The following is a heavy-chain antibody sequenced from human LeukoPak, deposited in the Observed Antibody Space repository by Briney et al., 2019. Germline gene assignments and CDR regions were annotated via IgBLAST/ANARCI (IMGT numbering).Heavy chain of an antibody. V-gene: IGHV1-18*01. Sequence: GASVKDSCKASGYTFTSYGISWVRQAPGQGLEWMGWISAYNGNTNYAQKLQGRVTMTRNTSISTAYMELSSLRSEDTAVYYCARGIAVAGNPSHFDYWGQGTLVTVSS. CDR2: ISAYNGNT. J-gene: IGHJ4*02. D-gene: IGHD6-19*01. CDR3: ARGIAVAGNPSHFDY. CDR1: GYTFTSYG.